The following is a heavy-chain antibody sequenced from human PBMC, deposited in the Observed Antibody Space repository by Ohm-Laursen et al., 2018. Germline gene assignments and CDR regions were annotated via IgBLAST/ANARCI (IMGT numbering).Heavy chain of an antibody. CDR3: ARRSGNYIVGYYFDY. Sequence: TLSLTCTVSGGSISRTNDYWGWIRQPPGKGLEWLGTIYYSGPTYYNPSLKSRVTISVDTSKNQFSLKLSSVTATDTAIYYCARRSGNYIVGYYFDYWGQGTLVTVSS. J-gene: IGHJ4*02. CDR2: IYYSGPT. CDR1: GGSISRTNDY. V-gene: IGHV4-39*01. D-gene: IGHD3-22*01.